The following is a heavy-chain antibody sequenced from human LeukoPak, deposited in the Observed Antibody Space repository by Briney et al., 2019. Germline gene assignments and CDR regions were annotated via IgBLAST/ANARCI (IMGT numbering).Heavy chain of an antibody. CDR3: ARTKTSIAARGYFDY. CDR1: GGSISSYY. D-gene: IGHD6-6*01. J-gene: IGHJ4*02. CDR2: IYYSGST. V-gene: IGHV4-59*12. Sequence: PSETLSLTCTVSGGSISSYYWCWIRQPPGKGLEWIGYIYYSGSTNYNPSLKSRVTMSVDTSKNQLSLKLSSVTAADTAVYYCARTKTSIAARGYFDYWGQGTLVTVSS.